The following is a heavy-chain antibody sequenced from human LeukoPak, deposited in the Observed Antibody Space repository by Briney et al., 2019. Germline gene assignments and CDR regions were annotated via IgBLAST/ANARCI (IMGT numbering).Heavy chain of an antibody. D-gene: IGHD2-15*01. V-gene: IGHV3-64D*06. CDR2: ISSNGDNT. CDR1: GFPFNTYA. CDR3: TRDSALLGVAFDL. Sequence: GGSLRLSCSASGFPFNTYAIHWVRPAPGKGLEYVAGISSNGDNTDFADSAKGRFTISRDNSKSTLFLQMNSLRAEDTAVYFCTRDSALLGVAFDLWGQGTVVTVSS. J-gene: IGHJ3*01.